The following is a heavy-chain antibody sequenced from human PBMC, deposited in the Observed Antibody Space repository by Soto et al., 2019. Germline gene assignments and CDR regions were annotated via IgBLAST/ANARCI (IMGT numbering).Heavy chain of an antibody. CDR1: GGTFSSYA. D-gene: IGHD2-2*01. V-gene: IGHV1-69*13. CDR3: AREAEYCSSTSCAAYYYYGMDV. Sequence: SVKVSCKASGGTFSSYAISWVRQAPGQGLEWMGGIIPIFGTANYAQRFQGRVTITADESTSTAYMELSSLRSEDTAVYYCAREAEYCSSTSCAAYYYYGMDVWGQGTTVPVSS. CDR2: IIPIFGTA. J-gene: IGHJ6*02.